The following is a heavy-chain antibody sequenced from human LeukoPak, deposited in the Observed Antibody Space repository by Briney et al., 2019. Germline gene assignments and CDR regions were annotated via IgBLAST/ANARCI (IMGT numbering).Heavy chain of an antibody. J-gene: IGHJ4*02. D-gene: IGHD3-22*01. CDR3: AREVRGYYFDY. CDR2: ISSGGNT. Sequence: GGSLRLSCAASGFIVSSNYMSWVRQAPGKGLEWVSIISSGGNTYYADSVKGRFTISRDISKNTLYLQMNGLRAEDTAVYYCAREVRGYYFDYWGQGTLVTVSS. CDR1: GFIVSSNY. V-gene: IGHV3-53*01.